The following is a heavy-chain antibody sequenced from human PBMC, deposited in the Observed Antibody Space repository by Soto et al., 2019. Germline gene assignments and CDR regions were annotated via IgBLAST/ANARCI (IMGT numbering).Heavy chain of an antibody. CDR1: GFTFSNAW. D-gene: IGHD3-22*01. Sequence: PXESLKISCAASGFTFSNAWMSWVRQAPGKGLEWVGRIKSKTDGGTTDYAAPVKGRFTISRDDSKNTLYLQMNSLKTEDTAVYYCTTDYYDSSGYYFFDYWGQGTLVTVSS. V-gene: IGHV3-15*01. J-gene: IGHJ4*02. CDR2: IKSKTDGGTT. CDR3: TTDYYDSSGYYFFDY.